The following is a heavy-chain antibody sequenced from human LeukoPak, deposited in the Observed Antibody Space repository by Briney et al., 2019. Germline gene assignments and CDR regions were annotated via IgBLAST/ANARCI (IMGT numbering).Heavy chain of an antibody. Sequence: ASVKVSCKASGYTFTGYFIHWVRQAPGQGLEWMGWVYPNSGDTRYEQKFQGRVTMTRDTSITTAYVELSRLRSDDTAVYYCARASPNWGYWYFDLWGRGTLVAVSS. D-gene: IGHD7-27*01. J-gene: IGHJ2*01. V-gene: IGHV1-2*02. CDR1: GYTFTGYF. CDR2: VYPNSGDT. CDR3: ARASPNWGYWYFDL.